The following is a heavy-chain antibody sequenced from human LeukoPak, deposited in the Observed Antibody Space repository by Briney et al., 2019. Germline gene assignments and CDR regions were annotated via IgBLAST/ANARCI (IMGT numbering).Heavy chain of an antibody. J-gene: IGHJ5*02. CDR3: ARGPARLDP. Sequence: SETLSLTCTVSGGSISGYYWSWIRQPPGKGLEWIGYIYYTVGTHYNPSLNNRVTMSIDPSKNQFSLKLTSVTTADTAVYYCARGPARLDPWGQGTLVTVSS. V-gene: IGHV4-59*01. CDR1: GGSISGYY. CDR2: IYYTVGT.